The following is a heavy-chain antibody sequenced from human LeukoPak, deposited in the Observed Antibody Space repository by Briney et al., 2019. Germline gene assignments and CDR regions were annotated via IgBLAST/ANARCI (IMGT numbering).Heavy chain of an antibody. V-gene: IGHV3-74*01. Sequence: PGGSLRLSCAASGFTFSSYWMHWVRQAPGKGLVWVSRINSDGSSTSYADSVKGRFTISRDNAKNTLYLQMNSLRAEDTAVYYCGLTGSSTKPHFDYWGQGTLVTVSS. CDR3: GLTGSSTKPHFDY. J-gene: IGHJ4*02. D-gene: IGHD2-2*01. CDR2: INSDGSST. CDR1: GFTFSSYW.